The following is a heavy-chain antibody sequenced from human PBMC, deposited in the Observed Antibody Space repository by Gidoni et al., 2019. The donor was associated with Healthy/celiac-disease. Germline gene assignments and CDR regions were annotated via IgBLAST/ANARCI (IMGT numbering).Heavy chain of an antibody. CDR2: ISGSGGST. CDR3: AKGDSSGYYYVPSFYYFDY. D-gene: IGHD3-22*01. J-gene: IGHJ4*02. V-gene: IGHV3-23*01. CDR1: GFPFSSHA. Sequence: EVQLLESGGGLVQPGGSLRLSCSASGFPFSSHAMSWVRQAPGKALEWGSAISGSGGSTYYGDSVKGRFNISRDNSKNTLYLQMNSLRAEDTAVYYCAKGDSSGYYYVPSFYYFDYWGQGTLVTVSS.